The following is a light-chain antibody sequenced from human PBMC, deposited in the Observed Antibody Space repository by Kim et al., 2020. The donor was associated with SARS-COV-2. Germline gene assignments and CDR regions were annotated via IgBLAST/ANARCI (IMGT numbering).Light chain of an antibody. CDR3: NSRDSNGNHLL. CDR2: GKN. CDR1: SLRSYY. Sequence: SSELTQDPAVSVALGQTVRIACQGDSLRSYYASWYQQKPGQAPVLVIYGKNNRPSGIPDRFSGSSSGNTASLTITGAQAGDEADYYCNSRDSNGNHLLFG. J-gene: IGLJ3*02. V-gene: IGLV3-19*01.